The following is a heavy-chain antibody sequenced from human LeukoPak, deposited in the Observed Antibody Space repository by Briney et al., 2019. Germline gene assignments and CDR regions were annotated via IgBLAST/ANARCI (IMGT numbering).Heavy chain of an antibody. CDR3: ARAAFDSSGFDY. D-gene: IGHD3-22*01. CDR1: GGSISSYY. Sequence: SETLSLTCTVSGGSISSYYWSWIRQPPGKGLEWIGYIYHSGSTNYNPALKSRVTISVDKSKNQFSLKLSSVTAAATAVYYCARAAFDSSGFDYWGPGTLVTVSS. J-gene: IGHJ4*02. CDR2: IYHSGST. V-gene: IGHV4-59*12.